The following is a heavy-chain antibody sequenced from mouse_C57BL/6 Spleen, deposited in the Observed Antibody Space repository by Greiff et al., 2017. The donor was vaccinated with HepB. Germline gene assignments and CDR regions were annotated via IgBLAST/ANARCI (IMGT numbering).Heavy chain of an antibody. CDR1: GFTFSSYA. Sequence: EVKLVESGGGLVKPGGSLKLSCAASGFTFSSYAMSWVRQTPEKRLEWVATISDGGSYTYYPDNVKGRFTISRDNAKNNLYLQLSHLKSEDTAMYYCAREGDCYSAWFAYWGQGTLVTVSA. J-gene: IGHJ3*01. D-gene: IGHD2-3*01. CDR2: ISDGGSYT. V-gene: IGHV5-4*01. CDR3: AREGDCYSAWFAY.